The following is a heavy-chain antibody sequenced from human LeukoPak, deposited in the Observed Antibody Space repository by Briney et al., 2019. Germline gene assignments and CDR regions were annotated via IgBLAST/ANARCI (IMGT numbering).Heavy chain of an antibody. V-gene: IGHV4-61*01. J-gene: IGHJ5*02. CDR1: GASVSSGSYS. CDR3: ASTFGVVVPAASRNWFDP. CDR2: MFYRGST. D-gene: IGHD2-2*01. Sequence: PSETLSLTCTVSGASVSSGSYSWNWIRQPPGKGLEWIGYMFYRGSTNYNPSLKSRVTISVDTSKNQFSLKLSSVTAADTAVYYCASTFGVVVPAASRNWFDPWGQGTLVTVSS.